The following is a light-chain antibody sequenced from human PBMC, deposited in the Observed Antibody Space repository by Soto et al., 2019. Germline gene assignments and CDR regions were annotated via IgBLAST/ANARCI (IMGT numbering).Light chain of an antibody. V-gene: IGKV3-20*01. CDR1: QSVTSNY. CDR3: QHYITSLTT. CDR2: GAS. J-gene: IGKJ1*01. Sequence: EIVLTHSPGPLSLSPGERATLSCGASQSVTSNYLAWYQKKPGQAPRLLIYGASRRATGAPDRFIGSGSGTDFTLTISRLEPEDFAVYYCQHYITSLTTFGQGTKVDIK.